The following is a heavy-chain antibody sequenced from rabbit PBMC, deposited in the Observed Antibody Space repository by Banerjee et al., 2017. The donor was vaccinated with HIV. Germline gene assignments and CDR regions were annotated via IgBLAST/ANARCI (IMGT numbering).Heavy chain of an antibody. Sequence: VESGGGLVQPGASLTLTCTASGFSFSDNYYMCWVRQAPGKGLEWIGCIVAGSSGSTYYASWAKGRFTISKTSSTTVTLQMTSLTAADTATYFCGRGNAWTQLDLWGPGTLVTVS. D-gene: IGHD3-1*01. J-gene: IGHJ6*01. CDR3: GRGNAWTQLDL. CDR1: GFSFSDNYY. CDR2: IVAGSSGST. V-gene: IGHV1S40*01.